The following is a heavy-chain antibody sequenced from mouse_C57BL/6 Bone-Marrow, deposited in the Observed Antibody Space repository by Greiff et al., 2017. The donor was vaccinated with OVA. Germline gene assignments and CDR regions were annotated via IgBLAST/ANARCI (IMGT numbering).Heavy chain of an antibody. V-gene: IGHV10-3*01. J-gene: IGHJ3*01. Sequence: DVMLVESGGGLVQPKGSLKLSCAASGFTFNTYAMHWVRQAPGKGLEWVARIRSKSSNYATYYADSVKDRFTISRDDSQSMLYLQMNNLKTEDTAMYYCVRECPDGYPAWFAYWGQGTLVTVSA. CDR3: VRECPDGYPAWFAY. D-gene: IGHD2-3*01. CDR1: GFTFNTYA. CDR2: IRSKSSNYAT.